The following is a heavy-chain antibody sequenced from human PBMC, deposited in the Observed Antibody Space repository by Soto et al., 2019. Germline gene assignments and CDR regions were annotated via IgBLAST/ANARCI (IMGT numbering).Heavy chain of an antibody. D-gene: IGHD1-26*01. CDR3: AKGTYRGVNWFDP. CDR1: GFIFNNYW. CDR2: IQSDGSSI. J-gene: IGHJ5*02. Sequence: PGGSLRLSCAASGFIFNNYWMYWVRQVPGKGLMWVSRIQSDGSSIDYADYVKGRYTNSRDNAKNTVYLQLNSLRAEDTAVYYCAKGTYRGVNWFDPWGQGT. V-gene: IGHV3-74*01.